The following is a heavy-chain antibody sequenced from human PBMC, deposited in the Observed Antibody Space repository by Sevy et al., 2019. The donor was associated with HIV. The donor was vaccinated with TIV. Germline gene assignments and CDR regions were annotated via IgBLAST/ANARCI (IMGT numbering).Heavy chain of an antibody. CDR1: GFTFSSYS. D-gene: IGHD2-8*01. Sequence: GGSLRLSCAASGFTFSSYSMNWVRQAPGNGLEWVSSISTSSRYIYYADSVKGRFTISRDNAKNSLYLQMNSLRAEDTAVYYCARISCTNGVCFQGYYYYAMDVSGQGTSVTVSS. V-gene: IGHV3-21*01. CDR2: ISTSSRYI. J-gene: IGHJ6*02. CDR3: ARISCTNGVCFQGYYYYAMDV.